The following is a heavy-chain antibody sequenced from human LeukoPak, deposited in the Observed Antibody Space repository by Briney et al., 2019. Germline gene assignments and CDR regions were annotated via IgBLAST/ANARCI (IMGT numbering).Heavy chain of an antibody. Sequence: SETLSLTCAVYGGSFSGYYWSWIRQPPGKGLEWIGEINHSGSTNYNPSLKSRVTISVDTSKNQFSLKLSSVTAADTAVYYCARQLRSYPWVSPFDYWGQGTLATVSS. D-gene: IGHD1-7*01. J-gene: IGHJ4*02. V-gene: IGHV4-34*01. CDR3: ARQLRSYPWVSPFDY. CDR2: INHSGST. CDR1: GGSFSGYY.